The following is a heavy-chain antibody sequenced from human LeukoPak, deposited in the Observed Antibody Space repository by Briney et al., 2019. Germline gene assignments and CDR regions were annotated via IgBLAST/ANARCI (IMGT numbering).Heavy chain of an antibody. D-gene: IGHD3-3*01. CDR3: ARVGYDFWSGYAYYYYMDV. V-gene: IGHV1-8*01. J-gene: IGHJ6*03. CDR2: MNPNSGNT. Sequence: GASVKVSCKASGYTFTSYDINWVRQATGQGLEWMGWMNPNSGNTGYAQKFQGRVTMTRNTSISTAHMELSSLRSEDTAVYYCARVGYDFWSGYAYYYYMDVWGKGTTVTVSS. CDR1: GYTFTSYD.